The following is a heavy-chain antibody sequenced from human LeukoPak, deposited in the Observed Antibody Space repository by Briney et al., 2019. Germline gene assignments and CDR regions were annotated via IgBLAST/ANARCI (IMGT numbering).Heavy chain of an antibody. CDR2: INPSGGST. J-gene: IGHJ4*02. D-gene: IGHD2-15*01. Sequence: ASVKVSCKASGYTFTSYYMRWVRQAPGQGLEWMGIINPSGGSTSYAQKFQGRVTMTRDMSTSTVYMELSSLRSEDTAVYYCARTVVAATYFDYWGQGTLVTVSS. V-gene: IGHV1-46*01. CDR1: GYTFTSYY. CDR3: ARTVVAATYFDY.